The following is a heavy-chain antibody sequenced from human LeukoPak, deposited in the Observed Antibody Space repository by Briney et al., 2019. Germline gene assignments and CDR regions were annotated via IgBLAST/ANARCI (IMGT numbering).Heavy chain of an antibody. CDR2: IYSSGSA. CDR3: ARWTGSTFDY. V-gene: IGHV4-4*07. Sequence: SETLSVTCTVSGGSISSYYWSWIRQPAAAGLEWIGRIYSSGSANCNPSLKSRVTMSIDTSKNQFSLNLSSVTAADTAVYYCARWTGSTFDYWGQGTLVTVSS. CDR1: GGSISSYY. D-gene: IGHD3/OR15-3a*01. J-gene: IGHJ4*02.